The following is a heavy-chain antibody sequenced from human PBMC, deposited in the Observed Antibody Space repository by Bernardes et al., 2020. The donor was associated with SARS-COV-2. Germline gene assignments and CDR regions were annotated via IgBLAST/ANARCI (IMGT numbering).Heavy chain of an antibody. CDR3: AKGTPSGRIDMFRGGSKRANYVDY. J-gene: IGHJ4*01. D-gene: IGHD3-10*01. CDR2: INHSGST. V-gene: IGHV4-34*01. CDR1: GGSFSDYY. Sequence: SETLSLTCAVYGGSFSDYYWNWIRQPPGKGLEWIGEINHSGSTNYNPPPKRRVTISVDTSKNQFSLKLSSVTAADTAMYYCAKGTPSGRIDMFRGGSKRANYVDYWCHGTLVTVFS.